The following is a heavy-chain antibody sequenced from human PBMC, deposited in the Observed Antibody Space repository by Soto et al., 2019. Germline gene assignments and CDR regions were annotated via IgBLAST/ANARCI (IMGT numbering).Heavy chain of an antibody. CDR3: ARQDDKYGSTS. CDR2: IYFIGSS. CDR1: GGSITSTISY. J-gene: IGHJ5*02. Sequence: QLQLQESGPGLLKPSETLALPCTVSGGSITSTISYCGWIRKPPGKRLERIASIYFIGSSYSNPSLKSRVTISVDTSKNQFSLKLSSVTAADTAVSFCARQDDKYGSTSLGQGTLVTVSS. V-gene: IGHV4-39*01. D-gene: IGHD3-10*01.